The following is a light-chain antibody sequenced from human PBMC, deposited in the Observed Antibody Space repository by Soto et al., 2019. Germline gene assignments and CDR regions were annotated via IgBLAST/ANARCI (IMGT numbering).Light chain of an antibody. CDR3: QQYVNLPLT. CDR1: QGIDMF. Sequence: DIQMARSPSSLSASVGDRVTITFQASQGIDMFLNWFQQKPGKAPKLLIYDASNLETGVPSRLSGSGSGSDFTSTLNNLQPEAIATYYCQQYVNLPLTFGQGTRLEIK. CDR2: DAS. J-gene: IGKJ5*01. V-gene: IGKV1-33*01.